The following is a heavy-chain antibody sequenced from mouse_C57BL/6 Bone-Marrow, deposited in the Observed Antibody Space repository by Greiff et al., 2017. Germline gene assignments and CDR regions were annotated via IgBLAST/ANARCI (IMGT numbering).Heavy chain of an antibody. CDR2: ISSGSSTI. D-gene: IGHD2-4*01. CDR3: ARGLRWFAY. Sequence: EVKLMESGGGLVKPGGSLKLSCAASGFTFSDYGMHWVRQAPEKGLEWVAYISSGSSTIYYADTVKGRFTISRDKAKNTLFLQMTSLRSEDTAMYYCARGLRWFAYWGQGTLVTVSA. V-gene: IGHV5-17*01. J-gene: IGHJ3*01. CDR1: GFTFSDYG.